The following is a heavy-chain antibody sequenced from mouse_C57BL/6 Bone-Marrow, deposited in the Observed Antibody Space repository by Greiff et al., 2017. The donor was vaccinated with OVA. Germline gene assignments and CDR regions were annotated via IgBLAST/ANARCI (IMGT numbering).Heavy chain of an antibody. J-gene: IGHJ2*01. D-gene: IGHD1-1*01. CDR1: GYSITSGYY. CDR2: ISYDGSN. V-gene: IGHV3-6*01. Sequence: EVQLQQSGPGLVKPSQSLSLTCSVTGYSITSGYYWNWIRTFPGNQLEWMGYISYDGSNNYNHSLKNRISLTRDTSKNQFFLKLNAVTTEDTATYYCASGYGSLNLDYWGQGTTLTVSS. CDR3: ASGYGSLNLDY.